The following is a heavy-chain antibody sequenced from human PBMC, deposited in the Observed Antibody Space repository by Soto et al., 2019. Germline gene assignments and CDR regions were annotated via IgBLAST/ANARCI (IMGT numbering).Heavy chain of an antibody. CDR1: GYNFNRYW. V-gene: IGHV5-51*03. CDR2: IYPGDSDT. Sequence: EVYLAQSGAEVKKPGESLKISCKGSGYNFNRYWIGWVRQMPGKGLEWMGVIYPGDSDTRYSPSLQGRVTISADKSSSAAYLQWSSLQASDTATYYCARSLVNGTYEAFDIWGQGTMVTVSS. CDR3: ARSLVNGTYEAFDI. J-gene: IGHJ3*02. D-gene: IGHD6-13*01.